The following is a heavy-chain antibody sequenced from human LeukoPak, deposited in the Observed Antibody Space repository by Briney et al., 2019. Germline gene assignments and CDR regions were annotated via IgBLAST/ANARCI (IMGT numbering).Heavy chain of an antibody. D-gene: IGHD6-19*01. J-gene: IGHJ4*02. CDR3: ARQVPGQWLIDY. CDR2: IYYSGST. CDR1: GGSISSSSYY. V-gene: IGHV4-39*01. Sequence: SETPSLTCTVSGGSISSSSYYWGWIRQPPGKGLEWIGSIYYSGSTYYNPSLKSRVTISVDTSKNQFSLKLSSVTAADTAVYYCARQVPGQWLIDYWGQGTLVTVSS.